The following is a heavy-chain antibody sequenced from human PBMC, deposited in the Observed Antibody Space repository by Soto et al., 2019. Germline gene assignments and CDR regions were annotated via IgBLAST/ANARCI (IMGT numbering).Heavy chain of an antibody. CDR3: ASCSYGDYVCDY. CDR2: IIPIFGTA. J-gene: IGHJ4*02. CDR1: EGTFSSNA. D-gene: IGHD4-17*01. Sequence: QVQLVQSGAEVKKPGSSVKVSCKASEGTFSSNAISWVRQAPGQGLEWMGGIIPIFGTANYAQKFQGRVTXXXXXXXXXXXXXXXXXXXXXXAVYYCASCSYGDYVCDYWGQGTLVTVXX. V-gene: IGHV1-69*01.